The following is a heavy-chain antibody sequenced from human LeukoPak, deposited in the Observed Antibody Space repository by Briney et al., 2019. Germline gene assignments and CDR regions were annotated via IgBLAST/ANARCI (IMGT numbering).Heavy chain of an antibody. Sequence: GGSLRLSCAASGFTFSSYAMSWVRQAPGQGLEWVSGISGSGGDTYYAGSVKGRFTISRDNSKNALYLQMNSLRADDTAVYYCAKGHLSILFPFDSWGQGTLVTVSS. D-gene: IGHD2-21*01. CDR1: GFTFSSYA. CDR3: AKGHLSILFPFDS. J-gene: IGHJ4*02. V-gene: IGHV3-23*01. CDR2: ISGSGGDT.